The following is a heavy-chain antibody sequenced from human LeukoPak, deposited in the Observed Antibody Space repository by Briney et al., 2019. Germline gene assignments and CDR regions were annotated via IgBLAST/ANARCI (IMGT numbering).Heavy chain of an antibody. V-gene: IGHV3-7*01. J-gene: IGHJ4*02. CDR2: IKQDGSEK. CDR1: GFTFSSYW. CDR3: ARVFGAGYSDY. Sequence: GGSLRLSCAASGFTFSSYWMNWVRQAPGKGLEWVANIKQDGSEKYYVDSVKGRFTISRDNAKNSLYLQMNSLRAEDTAVYYCARVFGAGYSDYWGQGTLVTVSS. D-gene: IGHD4/OR15-4a*01.